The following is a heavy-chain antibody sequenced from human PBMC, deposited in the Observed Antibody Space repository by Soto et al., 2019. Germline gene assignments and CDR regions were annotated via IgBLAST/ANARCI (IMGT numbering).Heavy chain of an antibody. D-gene: IGHD4-17*01. CDR2: IYYSGST. V-gene: IGHV4-59*01. J-gene: IGHJ4*02. Sequence: QVQLQESGPGLVKPSETLSLTCTVSGGSISSYYWSWIRQPPGKGLEWIGDIYYSGSTNYNPSLKSRVTISVDTSKNQFSLKLSSVTAADTAVYYCARDLTTVTSHYFDYWGQGTLVTVSS. CDR1: GGSISSYY. CDR3: ARDLTTVTSHYFDY.